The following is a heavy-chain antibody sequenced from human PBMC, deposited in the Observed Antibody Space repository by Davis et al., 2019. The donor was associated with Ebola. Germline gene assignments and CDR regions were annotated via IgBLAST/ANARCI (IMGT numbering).Heavy chain of an antibody. Sequence: GESLKISCAASGFTFSSYAMHWVRQAPGKGLEWVAVISYDGSNKYYADSVKGRFTISRDNSKNTLYLQMNSLRAEDTAVYYCAKEFRSYLGYFDFWGQGTLVTVSS. D-gene: IGHD1-26*01. V-gene: IGHV3-30*04. CDR1: GFTFSSYA. J-gene: IGHJ4*02. CDR3: AKEFRSYLGYFDF. CDR2: ISYDGSNK.